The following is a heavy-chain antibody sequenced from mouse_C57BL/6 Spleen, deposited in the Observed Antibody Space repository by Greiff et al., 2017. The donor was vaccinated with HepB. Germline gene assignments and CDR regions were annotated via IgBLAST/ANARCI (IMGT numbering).Heavy chain of an antibody. CDR1: GYTFTDYY. Sequence: QVQLQQSGAELVRPGASVKLSCKASGYTFTDYYINWVKQSPGQGLEWIARIYPGSGNTYYNEKFKGKATLTAEKSSSTAYMQLSSLTSEDSAVYFCARGDYYGSSYGYFDVWGTGTTVTVSS. V-gene: IGHV1-76*01. CDR3: ARGDYYGSSYGYFDV. J-gene: IGHJ1*03. CDR2: IYPGSGNT. D-gene: IGHD1-1*01.